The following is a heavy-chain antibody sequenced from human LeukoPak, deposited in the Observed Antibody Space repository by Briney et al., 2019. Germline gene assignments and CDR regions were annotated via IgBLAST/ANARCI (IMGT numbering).Heavy chain of an antibody. V-gene: IGHV4-30-2*01. J-gene: IGHJ3*02. Sequence: SQTLSPTCAVSGGSISSGGYSWSWIRQPPGKGLEWIGYIYHSGSTYYNPSLKSRVTISVDRSKNQFSLKLSSVTAADTAVYYCARDTPALAFDIWGQGTMVTVSS. CDR1: GGSISSGGYS. CDR2: IYHSGST. CDR3: ARDTPALAFDI.